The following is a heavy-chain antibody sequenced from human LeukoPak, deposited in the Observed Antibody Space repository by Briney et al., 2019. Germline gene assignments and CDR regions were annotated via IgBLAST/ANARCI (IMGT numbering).Heavy chain of an antibody. V-gene: IGHV1-18*01. CDR3: ARDYHFWSGYYRLGY. CDR2: ITTYKGNM. Sequence: ASVKVSCKASGYMFSSHGISWVRQAPGEGLEWVGWITTYKGNMAYAPKFQGRVTITADESTSTAYMELSSLRSEDTAVYYCARDYHFWSGYYRLGYWGQGTLVTVSS. D-gene: IGHD3-3*01. J-gene: IGHJ4*02. CDR1: GYMFSSHG.